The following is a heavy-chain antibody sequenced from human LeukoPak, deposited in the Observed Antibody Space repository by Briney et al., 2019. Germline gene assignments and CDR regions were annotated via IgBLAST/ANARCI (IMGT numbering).Heavy chain of an antibody. J-gene: IGHJ6*02. D-gene: IGHD6-19*01. CDR1: GYTFTIYG. V-gene: IGHV1-18*01. CDR3: ARVTEQWLAYYYYGMDV. Sequence: ASVNVSCKASGYTFTIYGISWVRQAPGQGLEWMGWISAYNGNTNYAQKLQGRVTMTTDTSTSTAYMELRSLRSDDTAVYYCARVTEQWLAYYYYGMDVWGQGTTVTVSS. CDR2: ISAYNGNT.